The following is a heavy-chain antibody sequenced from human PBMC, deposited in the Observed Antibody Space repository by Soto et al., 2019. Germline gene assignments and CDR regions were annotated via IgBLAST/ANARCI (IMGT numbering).Heavy chain of an antibody. J-gene: IGHJ5*02. V-gene: IGHV1-8*01. Sequence: ASVKVSCKASGYTFTSYDINWVRQATGQGLEWMGWMNPNSGNTGYAQKFQGRVTMTRNTSISTAYMELSSLRSEDTAVYYCARTYYDILTGYRNWFDPWGQGTLVTVSS. D-gene: IGHD3-9*01. CDR3: ARTYYDILTGYRNWFDP. CDR2: MNPNSGNT. CDR1: GYTFTSYD.